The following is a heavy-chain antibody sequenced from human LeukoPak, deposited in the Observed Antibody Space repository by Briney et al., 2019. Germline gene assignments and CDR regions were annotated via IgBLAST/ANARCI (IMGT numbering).Heavy chain of an antibody. CDR3: ARGRPEYRYYFDY. CDR1: GGSISSYY. V-gene: IGHV4-59*01. J-gene: IGHJ4*02. D-gene: IGHD6-6*01. CDR2: IYYSGST. Sequence: KPSETLSLTCTVSGGSISSYYWSWIRQPPGKGLEWIGYIYYSGSTNYNPSPKSRVTISVDTSKNQFSLKLSSVTAADTAVYYCARGRPEYRYYFDYWGQGTLVTVSS.